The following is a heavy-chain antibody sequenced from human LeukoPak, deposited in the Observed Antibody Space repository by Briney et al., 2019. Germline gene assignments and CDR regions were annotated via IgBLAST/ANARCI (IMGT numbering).Heavy chain of an antibody. CDR3: AKDRTSGYSYGYYFDY. CDR1: GFTFSSYG. Sequence: GGSLRLSCAASGFTFSSYGMHWVRQAPGKGLEGVAVISYDGSNKYYADSVKGRFTISRDNSKNTLYLQMNSLRAEDAAVYCAKDRTSGYSYGYYFDYWGQGTLVTVSS. V-gene: IGHV3-30*18. D-gene: IGHD5-18*01. J-gene: IGHJ4*02. CDR2: ISYDGSNK.